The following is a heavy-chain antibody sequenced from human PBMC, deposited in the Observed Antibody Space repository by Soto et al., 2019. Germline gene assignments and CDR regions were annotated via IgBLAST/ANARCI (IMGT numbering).Heavy chain of an antibody. CDR3: TTGYIAARPGTDY. Sequence: GGSLRLSCAASGFTFRNSWVNWVRQASGKGLEWVGRIKSKTDGGTTDYAAPVKGRFTISRDDSKNTLYLQMNSLKTEDTAVYYCTTGYIAARPGTDYWGQGTLVTVSS. CDR2: IKSKTDGGTT. V-gene: IGHV3-15*07. CDR1: GFTFRNSW. J-gene: IGHJ4*02. D-gene: IGHD6-6*01.